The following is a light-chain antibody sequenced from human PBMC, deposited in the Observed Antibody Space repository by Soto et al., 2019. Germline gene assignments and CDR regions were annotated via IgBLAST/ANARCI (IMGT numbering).Light chain of an antibody. CDR2: GVS. Sequence: EIVLTQSPGTLSLSPGERATLSCRASQSVSSSYLAWYQQKPGQAPRLLIYGVSSRATGIPDRFSGSGSGTDFTLTISSLQSEDFAVYYCQQYNNWPPYTFGQGTKLEIK. J-gene: IGKJ2*01. V-gene: IGKV3-20*01. CDR1: QSVSSSY. CDR3: QQYNNWPPYT.